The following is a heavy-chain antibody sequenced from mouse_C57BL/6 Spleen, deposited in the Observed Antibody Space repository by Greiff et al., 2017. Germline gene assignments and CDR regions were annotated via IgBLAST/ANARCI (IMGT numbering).Heavy chain of an antibody. V-gene: IGHV14-4*01. CDR3: TTDANPYYFDY. Sequence: EVQLQESGAELVRPGASVKLSCTASGFNITDDYMHWVKQRPEQGLEWIGWIDPENGDTEYASKFQGKATITADKSSNTAYLQLSSLTSEDTAVYYGTTDANPYYFDYWGQGTTLTVSS. CDR2: IDPENGDT. D-gene: IGHD4-1*01. CDR1: GFNITDDY. J-gene: IGHJ2*01.